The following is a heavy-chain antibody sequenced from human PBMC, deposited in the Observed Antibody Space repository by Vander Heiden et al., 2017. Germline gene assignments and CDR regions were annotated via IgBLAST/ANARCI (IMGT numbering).Heavy chain of an antibody. V-gene: IGHV3-9*01. CDR3: ARGAYYYYGMDV. Sequence: EVQLVESGGGLVQPGRSLRLSCAASGFPFDDYAMHWVRQAPGKGLEWVSGISWNSGSIGYADSVKGRFTISRDNAKNSLYLQMNSLRAEDTALYYCARGAYYYYGMDVWGQGTTVTVSS. J-gene: IGHJ6*02. CDR2: ISWNSGSI. CDR1: GFPFDDYA. D-gene: IGHD3-16*01.